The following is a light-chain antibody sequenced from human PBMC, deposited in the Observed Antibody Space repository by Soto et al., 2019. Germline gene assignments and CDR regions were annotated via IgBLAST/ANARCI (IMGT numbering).Light chain of an antibody. CDR1: QSVSRSY. J-gene: IGKJ1*01. CDR2: GAS. CDR3: QQYDNSPWT. V-gene: IGKV3-20*01. Sequence: EIVLTQSPGTLSVSPGERATLSCRASQSVSRSYLAWYQQRPGQAPRLLIYGASSRATGIPDRFSGSGSGTDFTLTISRLEPEDFAVYYCQQYDNSPWTFGQGTKVEIK.